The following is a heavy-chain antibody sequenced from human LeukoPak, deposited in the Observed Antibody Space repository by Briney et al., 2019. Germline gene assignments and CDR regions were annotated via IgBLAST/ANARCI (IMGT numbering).Heavy chain of an antibody. CDR3: ARDRVGPYYYDSSGWDYYYYMDV. Sequence: SVKVSCKASGGTFSGYTISWVRQAPGQGLEWMGRIIPVLGIANYAQKFQGRVTITADKSTSTAYMELSSLRSEDTAVYYCARDRVGPYYYDSSGWDYYYYMDVWGKGTTVTVSS. CDR1: GGTFSGYT. V-gene: IGHV1-69*04. D-gene: IGHD3-22*01. J-gene: IGHJ6*03. CDR2: IIPVLGIA.